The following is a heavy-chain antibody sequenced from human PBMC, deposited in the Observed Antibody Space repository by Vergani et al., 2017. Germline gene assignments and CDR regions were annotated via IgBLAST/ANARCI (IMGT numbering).Heavy chain of an antibody. J-gene: IGHJ3*02. Sequence: EVQLVQSGAEVKKPGESLKISCKGSGYSFTSYWIGWVRQMPGKGLEWMGIIYPGDSDTRYSPSFQGQVTISADKSISTAYLQWSSLKASDTAMYYCAIHGVGCGGDCFIGDDAFDIWGQGTMVTVSS. D-gene: IGHD2-21*02. CDR1: GYSFTSYW. CDR3: AIHGVGCGGDCFIGDDAFDI. V-gene: IGHV5-51*01. CDR2: IYPGDSDT.